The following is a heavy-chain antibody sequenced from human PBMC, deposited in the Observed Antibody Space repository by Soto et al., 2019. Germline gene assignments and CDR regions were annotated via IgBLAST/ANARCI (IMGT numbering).Heavy chain of an antibody. CDR3: AKDQARIVD. V-gene: IGHV3-23*01. CDR2: ISDSGSST. Sequence: GGSLRLSCAASGFAFTSYAMTWVRQAPGKGLEWVSTISDSGSSTYYADSLKGRFTISRDNSKNTLYLQMNDLRAEDTAVYYCAKDQARIVDWGQGTLVTVSS. CDR1: GFAFTSYA. J-gene: IGHJ4*02. D-gene: IGHD1-26*01.